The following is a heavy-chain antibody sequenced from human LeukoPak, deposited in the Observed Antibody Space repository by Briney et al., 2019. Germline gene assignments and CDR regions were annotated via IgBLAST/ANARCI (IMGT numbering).Heavy chain of an antibody. J-gene: IGHJ4*02. CDR3: ARNEYSFSWYYFDY. D-gene: IGHD6-13*01. CDR2: ISSSGRST. Sequence: GGSLRLSCAASGFTFSIYTMSWVRQTPGKGLEWVSAISSSGRSTYYADSVKGRFTISRDISTNTLYLQMNSLRAEDTAVYYCARNEYSFSWYYFDYWGQGTLVTASS. CDR1: GFTFSIYT. V-gene: IGHV3-23*01.